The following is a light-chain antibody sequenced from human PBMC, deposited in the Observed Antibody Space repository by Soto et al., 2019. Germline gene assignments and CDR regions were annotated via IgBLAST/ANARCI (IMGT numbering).Light chain of an antibody. V-gene: IGLV1-40*01. CDR1: SSNIGAGFD. CDR3: QSSDSSLSGPRV. J-gene: IGLJ2*01. Sequence: QSVLTQPPSVSGAPGQRVTISCTGSSSNIGAGFDVHWYQQLPGTAPKLLIYGNSNRASGVPDRFSGSKSGTLASLAITGLQAEDEADYYCQSSDSSLSGPRVFGGGTKLTVL. CDR2: GNS.